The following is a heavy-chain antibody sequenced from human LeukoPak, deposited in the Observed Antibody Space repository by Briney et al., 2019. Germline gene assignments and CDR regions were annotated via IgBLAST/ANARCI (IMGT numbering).Heavy chain of an antibody. CDR3: AKSGLYGSGSYPYYMDV. CDR2: ISWNSGYI. Sequence: SLRFSCAASGFTFDDYDMQWVRQAPGKGLEWVSGISWNSGYIGYADSVKGRFTISRDNAKNSLYLQMISLRAEDTALYYCAKSGLYGSGSYPYYMDVWGKGTTVTISS. CDR1: GFTFDDYD. V-gene: IGHV3-9*01. J-gene: IGHJ6*03. D-gene: IGHD3-10*01.